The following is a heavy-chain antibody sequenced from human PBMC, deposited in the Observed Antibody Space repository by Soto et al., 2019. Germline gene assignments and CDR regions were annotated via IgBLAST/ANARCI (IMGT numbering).Heavy chain of an antibody. CDR3: ARYSKYYDFWSGYYTDYKWFDP. CDR1: GGSISSYD. J-gene: IGHJ5*02. V-gene: IGHV4-59*01. D-gene: IGHD3-3*01. Sequence: SETLSLTCTVSGGSISSYDCSWIRQPPWKGLEWIGYIYYSGSTNYNPSLKSRVTISVDTSKNQFSLKLSSVTAADTAVYYCARYSKYYDFWSGYYTDYKWFDPCGQGTLVTVSS. CDR2: IYYSGST.